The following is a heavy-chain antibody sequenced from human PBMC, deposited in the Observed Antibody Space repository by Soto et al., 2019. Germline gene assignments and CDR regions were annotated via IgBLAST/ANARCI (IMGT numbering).Heavy chain of an antibody. CDR1: GFRFSNYG. Sequence: GGSLRLSCAASGFRFSNYGMHWVRQAPGKGLEWVAVISYNVSNKYYGDSVKGRFTISRDNSKNTVYLEMNSLRAEDTAVYYCSKGGSKAGMDVWGQGTAVTVSS. CDR2: ISYNVSNK. J-gene: IGHJ6*02. D-gene: IGHD1-26*01. CDR3: SKGGSKAGMDV. V-gene: IGHV3-30*18.